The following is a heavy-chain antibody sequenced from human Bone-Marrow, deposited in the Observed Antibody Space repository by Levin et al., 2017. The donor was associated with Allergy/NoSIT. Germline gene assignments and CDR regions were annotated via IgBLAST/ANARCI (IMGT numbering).Heavy chain of an antibody. D-gene: IGHD1-7*01. J-gene: IGHJ3*02. Sequence: GESLKISCKASGYTFTGYYMHWVRQAPGQGLEWMGWINPNSGGTNYAQKFQGRVTMTRDTSISTAYMELSRLRSDDTAVYYCARPILYNWNYVLEAFDIWGQGTMVTVSS. CDR2: INPNSGGT. V-gene: IGHV1-2*02. CDR1: GYTFTGYY. CDR3: ARPILYNWNYVLEAFDI.